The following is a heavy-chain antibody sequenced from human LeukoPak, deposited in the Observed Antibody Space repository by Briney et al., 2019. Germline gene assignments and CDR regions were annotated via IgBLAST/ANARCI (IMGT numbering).Heavy chain of an antibody. CDR3: ATFRNSWYVPEFDY. V-gene: IGHV3-53*01. Sequence: GGSLRLSCAASGFTVSSNYMSWVRQAPGKGLEWVSVIYSGGSTYYADSVKGRFTISRDNSKNTLFLQMNRLRDEDTAVYYCATFRNSWYVPEFDYWGQGTLVTVSS. J-gene: IGHJ4*02. D-gene: IGHD6-13*01. CDR2: IYSGGST. CDR1: GFTVSSNY.